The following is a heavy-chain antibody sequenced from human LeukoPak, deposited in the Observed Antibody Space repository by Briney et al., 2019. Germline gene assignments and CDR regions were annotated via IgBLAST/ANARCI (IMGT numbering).Heavy chain of an antibody. Sequence: GASVKVSRKASGGTFSSYTISWVRQAPGQGLEWMGRIIPILGIANYAQKFQGRVTITADKSTSTAYMELSSLRSEDTAVYFCARAPSSHSSGWYGVDYWGQGTLVTVSS. J-gene: IGHJ4*02. V-gene: IGHV1-69*02. CDR2: IIPILGIA. CDR3: ARAPSSHSSGWYGVDY. D-gene: IGHD6-19*01. CDR1: GGTFSSYT.